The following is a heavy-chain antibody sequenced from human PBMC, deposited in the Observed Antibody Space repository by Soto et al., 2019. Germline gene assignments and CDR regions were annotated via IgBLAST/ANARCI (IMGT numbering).Heavy chain of an antibody. J-gene: IGHJ4*02. CDR1: GFTFDDYA. D-gene: IGHD6-6*01. CDR2: ISWNSGSI. CDR3: AKDKRIGGYSSSAVFDY. V-gene: IGHV3-9*01. Sequence: EVQLVESGGGLVQPGRSLRLSCAASGFTFDDYAMHWVRQAPGKGLEWVSGISWNSGSIGYADSVKGRFTISRDNDKNSLYLQMNSLRAEDTALYYCAKDKRIGGYSSSAVFDYWGQGTLVTVSS.